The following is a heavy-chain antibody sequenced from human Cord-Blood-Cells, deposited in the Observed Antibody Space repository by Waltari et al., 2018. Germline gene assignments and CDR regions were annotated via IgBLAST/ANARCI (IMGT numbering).Heavy chain of an antibody. CDR2: IYSGGST. V-gene: IGHV3-53*01. CDR3: AREGKGSYYYFDY. J-gene: IGHJ4*02. D-gene: IGHD1-26*01. CDR1: GFTVSSNY. Sequence: EVQLVESGGGLIQPGGSLRLSCAASGFTVSSNYMSWVRQAPGKGLEWGSVIYSGGSTYYAESVKGRFTISRDNSKNTLYLQMNSLRAEDTAVYYCAREGKGSYYYFDYWGQGTLVTVSS.